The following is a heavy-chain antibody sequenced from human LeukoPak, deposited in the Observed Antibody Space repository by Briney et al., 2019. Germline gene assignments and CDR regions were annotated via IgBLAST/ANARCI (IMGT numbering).Heavy chain of an antibody. CDR2: TYHTGST. CDR1: GGPVTEYY. D-gene: IGHD1-26*01. V-gene: IGHV4-59*02. CDR3: ARDRGSTGYYYLDS. Sequence: SETLSLTCSVSGGPVTEYYWSWIRQPPGKGLEWIGYTYHTGSTNYSPSLKSRVTMSVDASRNQFSLKLVSVTAADTAVYYCARDRGSTGYYYLDSWGQGILVAVSS. J-gene: IGHJ4*02.